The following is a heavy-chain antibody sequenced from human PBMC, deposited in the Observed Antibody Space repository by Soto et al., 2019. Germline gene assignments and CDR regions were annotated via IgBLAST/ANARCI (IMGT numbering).Heavy chain of an antibody. Sequence: PGGSLRLSCAASGFIFSDHYMDWVRQAPGKGLEWVGRIRKKVNSYTTEYAASVKGRFTISRDDSKNSLYLQMNSLKTEDTAVYYCLRVLNGADVPIGPTATTPWGQGTLVTVSS. J-gene: IGHJ4*02. CDR3: LRVLNGADVPIGPTATTP. CDR2: IRKKVNSYTT. CDR1: GFIFSDHY. D-gene: IGHD4-17*01. V-gene: IGHV3-72*01.